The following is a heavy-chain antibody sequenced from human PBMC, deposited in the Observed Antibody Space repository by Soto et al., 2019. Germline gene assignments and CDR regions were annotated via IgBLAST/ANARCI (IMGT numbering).Heavy chain of an antibody. CDR2: INAGNGNT. V-gene: IGHV1-3*01. D-gene: IGHD3-3*01. J-gene: IGHJ5*02. Sequence: ASVKVSCKASGNTFTSYAMHWVRQAPGQRLEWMGWINAGNGNTKYSQKFQGRVTITRDTSASTAYMELSSLRSEDTAVYYCARGRASITIFGVATNWFDPWGQGTLVTVSS. CDR3: ARGRASITIFGVATNWFDP. CDR1: GNTFTSYA.